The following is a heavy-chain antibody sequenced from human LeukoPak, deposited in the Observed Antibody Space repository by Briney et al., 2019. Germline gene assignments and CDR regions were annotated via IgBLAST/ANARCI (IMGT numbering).Heavy chain of an antibody. V-gene: IGHV1-69*04. J-gene: IGHJ4*02. CDR3: ARVGDGYKNYFDY. D-gene: IGHD5-24*01. Sequence: AAVNVSCKASRCTFSSYSISWVRQAPGQGLEWMGRVIPILGIANYAQKFQGRVTITADKCTSTAYMELSSLRSEDTGVYYCARVGDGYKNYFDYWGQGTLVTVSS. CDR1: RCTFSSYS. CDR2: VIPILGIA.